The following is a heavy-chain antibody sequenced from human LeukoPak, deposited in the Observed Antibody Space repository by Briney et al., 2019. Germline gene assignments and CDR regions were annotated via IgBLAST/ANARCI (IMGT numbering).Heavy chain of an antibody. D-gene: IGHD3-3*01. CDR1: GFTFTIFG. Sequence: PGGSLRLSCAASGFTFTIFGLNWVRQAPGKGPEWISYIDARSGITYYADSVQGRFTISRDDARESVFLQMNSLRAEDTAVYYCARGGYDFWSGWNYFDYWGQGTLVTVSS. J-gene: IGHJ4*02. CDR2: IDARSGIT. V-gene: IGHV3-48*01. CDR3: ARGGYDFWSGWNYFDY.